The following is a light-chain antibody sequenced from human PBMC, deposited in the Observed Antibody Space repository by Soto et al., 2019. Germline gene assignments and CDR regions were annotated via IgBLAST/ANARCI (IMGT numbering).Light chain of an antibody. Sequence: SQRPQYQSSLSASIGDRVTLTCRASQSIGTNLNWYQQRPGKAPNLLIYAVSSLQSGVSSRFSGSGSGTDFTLTISILQPEDFATYFCQQSYSAPWAFGQGTKVDI. CDR3: QQSYSAPWA. CDR2: AVS. J-gene: IGKJ1*01. CDR1: QSIGTN. V-gene: IGKV1-39*01.